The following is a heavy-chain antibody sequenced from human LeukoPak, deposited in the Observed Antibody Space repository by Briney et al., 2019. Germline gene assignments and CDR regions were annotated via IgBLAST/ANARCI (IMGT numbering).Heavy chain of an antibody. CDR2: IFHSGTA. CDR1: GGSISTYY. V-gene: IGHV4-59*01. D-gene: IGHD2-15*01. Sequence: PSETLSLTCTVSGGSISTYYWNWIRQPPGKALEWIGYIFHSGTANYHPSLKSRVTISIDTSENQFSLKLSSVTAADTAVYYCTRKVYSFDVFDYWGQGTLVTVSS. CDR3: TRKVYSFDVFDY. J-gene: IGHJ4*02.